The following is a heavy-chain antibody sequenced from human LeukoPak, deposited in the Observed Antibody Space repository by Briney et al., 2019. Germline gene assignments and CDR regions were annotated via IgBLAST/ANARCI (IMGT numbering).Heavy chain of an antibody. D-gene: IGHD5-18*01. V-gene: IGHV3-11*01. CDR2: ISSSGSTI. CDR1: GFTFSDYY. CDR3: ARGSKGYGGYRGTTDV. Sequence: GGSLRLSCAASGFTFSDYYMSWLRPAPGKGLEWVSYISSSGSTIYYAHSVKGRFTISRDNAKNSLYLQMNSLRAEDTAEYYCARGSKGYGGYRGTTDVWGQGTTVTVSS. J-gene: IGHJ6*02.